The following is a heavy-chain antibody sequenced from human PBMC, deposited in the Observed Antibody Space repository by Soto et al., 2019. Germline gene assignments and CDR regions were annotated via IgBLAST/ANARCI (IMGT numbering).Heavy chain of an antibody. CDR1: GGSISGSNW. V-gene: IGHV4-4*02. J-gene: IGHJ6*02. CDR2: IYHSGST. D-gene: IGHD6-13*01. CDR3: ASGADSSSWYYYYYGMDV. Sequence: PSETLSLTCAFSGGSISGSNWWIWVRQPPGKGLEWIGEIYHSGSTNYNPSLKSRVTISVDKSKNQFSLKLSSVTAADTAVYYCASGADSSSWYYYYYGMDVWGQGTTVTVSS.